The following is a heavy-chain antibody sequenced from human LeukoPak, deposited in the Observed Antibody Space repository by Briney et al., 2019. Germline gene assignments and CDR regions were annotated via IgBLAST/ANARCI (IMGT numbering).Heavy chain of an antibody. CDR3: ATPGGLESNYIFDC. CDR1: GYTFTGYY. V-gene: IGHV1-2*02. J-gene: IGHJ4*02. D-gene: IGHD4-11*01. CDR2: INPNSGGT. Sequence: VASVKVSCKASGYTFTGYYMHWVRQAPGQGLEWLGWINPNSGGTNYAQKFQGRVTMTRDTSISTAYMELSRLRSDDTAVYYCATPGGLESNYIFDCWGQGTLVTVSS.